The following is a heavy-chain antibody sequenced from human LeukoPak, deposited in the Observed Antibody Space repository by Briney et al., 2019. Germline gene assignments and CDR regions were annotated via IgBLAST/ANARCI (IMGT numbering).Heavy chain of an antibody. Sequence: ASVKVSCKASGYTFTSYYLHWVRQAPGQGLEWMGIINPSGGSTSYAQKFQGRVSLTRDTSISTAYMELSRLTSDDTAVYYCARCHNWGPDYWGQGTLVSVSS. CDR3: ARCHNWGPDY. D-gene: IGHD7-27*01. V-gene: IGHV1-46*01. J-gene: IGHJ4*02. CDR1: GYTFTSYY. CDR2: INPSGGST.